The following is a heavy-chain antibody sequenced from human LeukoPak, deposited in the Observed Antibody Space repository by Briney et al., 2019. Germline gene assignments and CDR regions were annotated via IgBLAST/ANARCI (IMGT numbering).Heavy chain of an antibody. V-gene: IGHV3-23*01. CDR2: ISSSGGST. J-gene: IGHJ4*02. CDR3: AKEPYSSGWYPFDY. Sequence: GGSLRLSCVASGFTFGTHIVTWVRQAPGKGLEWVSTISSSGGSTYYADSVKGRFTISRDNSKNYLYLQMNSLRTEDTALYYCAKEPYSSGWYPFDYWGQGTLVTVSS. CDR1: GFTFGTHI. D-gene: IGHD6-19*01.